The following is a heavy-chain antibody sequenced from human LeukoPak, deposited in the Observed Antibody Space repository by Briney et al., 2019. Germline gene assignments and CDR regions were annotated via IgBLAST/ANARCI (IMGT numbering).Heavy chain of an antibody. Sequence: GASVKVSCKASGGTFSSYAISWVRQAPGQGLEWMGWINPNSGGTNYAQKFQGRVTMTRNTSISTAYMELSSLRSEDTAVYYCASQLDYGDYKGSYYYYYYYMDAWGKGTTVTVSS. CDR2: INPNSGGT. CDR3: ASQLDYGDYKGSYYYYYYYMDA. J-gene: IGHJ6*03. CDR1: GGTFSSYA. V-gene: IGHV1-8*02. D-gene: IGHD4-17*01.